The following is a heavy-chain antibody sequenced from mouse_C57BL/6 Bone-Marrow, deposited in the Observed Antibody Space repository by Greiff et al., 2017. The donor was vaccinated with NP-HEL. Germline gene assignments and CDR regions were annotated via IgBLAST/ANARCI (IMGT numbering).Heavy chain of an antibody. CDR3: TRSTTVVATRYFDV. CDR2: IYPGNSDT. J-gene: IGHJ1*03. CDR1: GYTFTSYW. D-gene: IGHD1-1*01. V-gene: IGHV1-5*01. Sequence: EVQGVESGTVLARPGASVKMSCKTSGYTFTSYWMHWVKQRPGQGLEWIGAIYPGNSDTSYNQKFKGKAKLTAVTSASTAYMELSSLTNEDSAVYYCTRSTTVVATRYFDVWGTGTTVTVSS.